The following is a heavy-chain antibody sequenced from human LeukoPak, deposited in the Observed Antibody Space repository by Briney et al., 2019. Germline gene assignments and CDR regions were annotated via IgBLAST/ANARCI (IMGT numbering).Heavy chain of an antibody. Sequence: GGSLGLSCAASGFTFSSYDMHWVRQATGKGLEWVSAIGTAGDTYYPGSVKGRFTISRENAKNSLYLQMNSLRAGDTAVYYCARGPAARPGIHYYYYMDVWGKGTTVTVSS. CDR3: ARGPAARPGIHYYYYMDV. J-gene: IGHJ6*03. V-gene: IGHV3-13*01. D-gene: IGHD6-6*01. CDR2: IGTAGDT. CDR1: GFTFSSYD.